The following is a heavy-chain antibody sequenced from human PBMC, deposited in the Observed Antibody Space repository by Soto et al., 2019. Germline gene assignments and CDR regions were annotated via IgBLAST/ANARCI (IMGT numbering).Heavy chain of an antibody. CDR1: GFTFSNAW. V-gene: IGHV3-15*07. J-gene: IGHJ4*02. Sequence: EVQLVESGGGLVKPGGSLRLSCAASGFTFSNAWMNWVRQAPGKGLEWVGRIKSKTDGGTTDYAAPVKGRFTISRDDSKNTLYLQMNSLKTEDTAVYYCTTDFDNWNPRDTTQPQLKTDYWGQGTLVTVSS. CDR3: TTDFDNWNPRDTTQPQLKTDY. D-gene: IGHD1-20*01. CDR2: IKSKTDGGTT.